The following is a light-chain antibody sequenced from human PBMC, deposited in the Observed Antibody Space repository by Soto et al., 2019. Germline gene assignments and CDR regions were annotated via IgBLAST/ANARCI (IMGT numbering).Light chain of an antibody. CDR1: QSVSSN. CDR3: QHYNNWPPWT. J-gene: IGKJ1*01. CDR2: GAS. V-gene: IGKV3-15*01. Sequence: EIVMTQSPATLSVSPGERATFSCRASQSVSSNLAWYQQKPGQAPRLLIYGASIRATGIPARFSGSGSGTEFTLTISSLQSEDFAVYYCQHYNNWPPWTFRQGPKVHIX.